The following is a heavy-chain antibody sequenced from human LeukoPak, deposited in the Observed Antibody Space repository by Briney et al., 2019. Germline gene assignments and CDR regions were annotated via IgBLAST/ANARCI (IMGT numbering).Heavy chain of an antibody. J-gene: IGHJ3*02. Sequence: GTLRLSCAASGFTFSSYGMSWVRQAPGKGLEWVSDISGSGGSTYYADSVKGRFTISRDNPKNTLYLQMNRLRAEDTAVYYCAKLPRIASDIWGQGTMVTVSS. CDR1: GFTFSSYG. V-gene: IGHV3-23*01. CDR3: AKLPRIASDI. CDR2: ISGSGGST.